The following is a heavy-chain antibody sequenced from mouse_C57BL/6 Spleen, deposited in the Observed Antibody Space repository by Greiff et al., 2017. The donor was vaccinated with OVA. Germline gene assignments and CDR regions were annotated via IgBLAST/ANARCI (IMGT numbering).Heavy chain of an antibody. CDR2: IYPGDGDT. V-gene: IGHV1-80*01. CDR1: GYAFSSYW. Sequence: VQLQQSGAELVKPGASVKISCKASGYAFSSYWMNWVKQRPGKGLEWIGQIYPGDGDTNYNGKFKGKATLTADKSSSTAYMQLSSLTSEDSAVYFCARFITLSYFDYWGQGTTLTVSS. D-gene: IGHD1-1*01. J-gene: IGHJ2*01. CDR3: ARFITLSYFDY.